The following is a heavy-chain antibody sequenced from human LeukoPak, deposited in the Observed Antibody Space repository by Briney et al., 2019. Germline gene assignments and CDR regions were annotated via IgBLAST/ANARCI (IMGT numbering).Heavy chain of an antibody. D-gene: IGHD2-15*01. CDR3: ARVTLAAAAYYFDY. CDR2: IYTSGST. V-gene: IGHV4-61*02. CDR1: GGSISTSSYY. Sequence: SETLSLTCTVSGGSISTSSYYWAWIRQPAGKGLEWIGRIYTSGSTNYNPSLKSRVTISVDKSKNQFSLKLSSVTAADTAVYYCARVTLAAAAYYFDYWGQGTLVTVSS. J-gene: IGHJ4*02.